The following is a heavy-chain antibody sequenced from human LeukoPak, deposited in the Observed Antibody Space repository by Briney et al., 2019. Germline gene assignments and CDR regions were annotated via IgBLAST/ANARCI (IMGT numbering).Heavy chain of an antibody. CDR1: GFTFSSYA. Sequence: GGSLRLSCAASGFTFSSYAMSWVRQAPGKGLEWVSAISGSGGSTYYADSVKGRSTISRDNSKNTLYLQMNSLRAEDTAVYYCAKDPLYCSGGSCYLYYYYGMDVWGQGTTVTVSS. J-gene: IGHJ6*02. V-gene: IGHV3-23*01. D-gene: IGHD2-15*01. CDR2: ISGSGGST. CDR3: AKDPLYCSGGSCYLYYYYGMDV.